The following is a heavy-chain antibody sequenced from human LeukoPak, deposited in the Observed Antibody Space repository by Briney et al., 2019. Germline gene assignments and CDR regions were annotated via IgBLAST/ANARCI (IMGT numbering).Heavy chain of an antibody. CDR1: GYTFSGSD. CDR2: INPNSGGT. Sequence: ASVKVSCKASGYTFSGSDMNWVRQAPGQGLEWMGWINPNSGGTNYAQKFQGRVTMTRDTSISTAYMELSRLRSDDTAVYYCARRSDDYDSSAYYHWGQGTLVTVSS. V-gene: IGHV1-2*02. CDR3: ARRSDDYDSSAYYH. D-gene: IGHD3-22*01. J-gene: IGHJ4*02.